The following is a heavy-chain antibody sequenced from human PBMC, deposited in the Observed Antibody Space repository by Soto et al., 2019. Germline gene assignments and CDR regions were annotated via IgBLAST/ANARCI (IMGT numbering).Heavy chain of an antibody. CDR1: GGSITSSNYH. Sequence: SETLSLTCTVSGGSITSSNYHWGWSRQPPGKGLEWIGTIYYSGNTYYNPSLKSRITMSMDASKNQFSLTLSSVAVADTAVYYCSRLTNARPGDDWGQGTLVTVSS. D-gene: IGHD2-2*01. J-gene: IGHJ4*02. CDR2: IYYSGNT. CDR3: SRLTNARPGDD. V-gene: IGHV4-39*01.